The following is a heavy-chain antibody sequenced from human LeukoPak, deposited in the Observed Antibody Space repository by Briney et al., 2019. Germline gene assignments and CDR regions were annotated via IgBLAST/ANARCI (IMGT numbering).Heavy chain of an antibody. J-gene: IGHJ5*02. CDR3: VRDNAAGSFDP. D-gene: IGHD6-25*01. CDR2: ISSSGSTI. Sequence: GGSLRLSCAASGFTFSDYYMSWIRQAPGKGLEWVSYISSSGSTIYYADSVKGRFTISRDNAKNTVYLQMNTLRVEDTALYYCVRDNAAGSFDPWGQGTLVTVSS. CDR1: GFTFSDYY. V-gene: IGHV3-11*04.